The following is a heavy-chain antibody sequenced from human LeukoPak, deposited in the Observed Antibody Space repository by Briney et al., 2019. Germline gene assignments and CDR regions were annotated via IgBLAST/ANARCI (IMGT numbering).Heavy chain of an antibody. CDR2: IYYSGST. V-gene: IGHV4-30-4*08. CDR3: ARLVGASDFDY. D-gene: IGHD1-26*01. J-gene: IGHJ4*02. Sequence: NSSQTLSLTCTVSGGSISSGDYYWSWIRQPPGKGLEWIGYIYYSGSTYYNPSLKSRVTISVDTSKNQFSLKLSSVTAAGTAVYYCARLVGASDFDYWGQGTLVTVSS. CDR1: GGSISSGDYY.